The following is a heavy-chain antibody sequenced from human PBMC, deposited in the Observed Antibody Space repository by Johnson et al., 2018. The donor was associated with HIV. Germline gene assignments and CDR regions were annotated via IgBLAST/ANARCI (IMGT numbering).Heavy chain of an antibody. CDR2: IKSKTDGGTT. CDR3: ARGLIIQLWLQAAFDI. J-gene: IGHJ3*02. Sequence: EVQLVESGGGLVKPGGSLRLSCAASGFTFSNAWMSWVRQAPGKGLEWVGRIKSKTDGGTTDYAAPVKGRFTISRDNSKNTLYLQMNSLRAEDTAVYYCARGLIIQLWLQAAFDIWGQGTMVTVSS. D-gene: IGHD5-18*01. V-gene: IGHV3-15*01. CDR1: GFTFSNAW.